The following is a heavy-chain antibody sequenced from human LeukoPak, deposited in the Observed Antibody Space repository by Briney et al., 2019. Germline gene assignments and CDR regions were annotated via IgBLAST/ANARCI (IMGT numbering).Heavy chain of an antibody. CDR3: ARGPAQATYYDFWSGSTTSNWFDP. CDR1: GGTLSSYT. D-gene: IGHD3-3*01. V-gene: IGHV1-69*02. J-gene: IGHJ5*02. CDR2: IISILGIA. Sequence: SVKVSCKASGGTLSSYTISWVRQAPGQGLEWMGRIISILGIANYAQKFQGRVTITADKSTSTAYMELSSLRSEDTAVYYCARGPAQATYYDFWSGSTTSNWFDPWGQGTLVTVSS.